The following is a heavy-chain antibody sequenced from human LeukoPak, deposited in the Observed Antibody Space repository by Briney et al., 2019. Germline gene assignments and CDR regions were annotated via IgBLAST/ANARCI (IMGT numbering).Heavy chain of an antibody. D-gene: IGHD5-12*01. J-gene: IGHJ4*02. CDR1: GFSFSTYA. CDR2: MSGSGDRI. Sequence: GGSLRLSCAASGFSFSTYAMSWVRQAPGKGLEWVSVMSGSGDRIFYADSVKGRFTISRDNSKNTLYLQMNSLTGEDTAVYYCAKTVNIGPLDSYDNWGQGTLVTVSS. CDR3: AKTVNIGPLDSYDN. V-gene: IGHV3-23*01.